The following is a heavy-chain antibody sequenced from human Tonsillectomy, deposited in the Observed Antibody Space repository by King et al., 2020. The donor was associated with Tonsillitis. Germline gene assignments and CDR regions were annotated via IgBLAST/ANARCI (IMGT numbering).Heavy chain of an antibody. CDR1: GYTFTTYA. D-gene: IGHD2-2*01. CDR3: ARAGYCSPTSCSDAFDI. Sequence: QLVQSGAEVKKPGASVKVSCKASGYTFTTYAMHWVRQAPGQRLEWMGWINAGNGNTKYSQKFQGRVTITRDTSASTAYMELSSLRSEDTAVYYCARAGYCSPTSCSDAFDIWGQGTMVTVSS. V-gene: IGHV1-3*01. CDR2: INAGNGNT. J-gene: IGHJ3*02.